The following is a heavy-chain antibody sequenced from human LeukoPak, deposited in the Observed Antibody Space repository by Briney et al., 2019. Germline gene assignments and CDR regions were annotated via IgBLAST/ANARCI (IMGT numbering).Heavy chain of an antibody. Sequence: PGGSLTLTCAASAFTFSGHWMRWVRPAPGQGLEWVANTNQGGSDKYYVDSVKGRLTISRDNANNLLYLQMNSLRGEDTAVYYCTRDRSRAEDDWGQGALVTVSS. D-gene: IGHD1-14*01. J-gene: IGHJ4*02. V-gene: IGHV3-7*01. CDR2: TNQGGSDK. CDR1: AFTFSGHW. CDR3: TRDRSRAEDD.